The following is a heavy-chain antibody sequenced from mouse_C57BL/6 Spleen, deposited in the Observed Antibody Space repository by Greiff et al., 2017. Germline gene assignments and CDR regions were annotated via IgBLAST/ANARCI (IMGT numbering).Heavy chain of an antibody. J-gene: IGHJ3*01. Sequence: EVMLVESEGGLVQPGSSMKLSCTASGFTFSDYYMAWVRQVPEKGLEWVANINYDGSSTYYLASLKSRFIISRDNAKNILYLQMSSLKSEDTATYYCARAQDSRFAYWGQGTLVTVSA. V-gene: IGHV5-16*01. CDR1: GFTFSDYY. CDR3: ARAQDSRFAY. CDR2: INYDGSST. D-gene: IGHD3-2*01.